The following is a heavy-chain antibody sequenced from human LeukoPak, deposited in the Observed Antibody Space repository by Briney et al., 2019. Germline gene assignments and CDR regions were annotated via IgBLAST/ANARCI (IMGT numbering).Heavy chain of an antibody. CDR2: IIPIFGTA. CDR1: GGTFSSYA. CDR3: ARWRDGYNSEDLGY. J-gene: IGHJ4*02. Sequence: GASVKVSCKASGGTFSSYAISWVRQAPGQGLEWMRGIIPIFGTANYAQKFQGRVTITADKSTSTAYIELSSLRSEDTAVYYCARWRDGYNSEDLGYWGQGTLVTVSS. V-gene: IGHV1-69*06. D-gene: IGHD5-24*01.